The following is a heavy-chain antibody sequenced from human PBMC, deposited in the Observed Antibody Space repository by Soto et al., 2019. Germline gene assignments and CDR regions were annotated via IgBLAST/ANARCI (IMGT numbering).Heavy chain of an antibody. D-gene: IGHD5-12*01. Sequence: QVQLQESGPGLVKPSQTLSLTCTVSGGSISSGDYYWSWIRQPPGNGLECIGYIYYSGSTYYNPSLKSRVTISVDTSKNQFSLKLSSVTAADPAVYYCARARLTATNWFDPWGQGTLVTVSS. J-gene: IGHJ5*02. CDR2: IYYSGST. CDR3: ARARLTATNWFDP. V-gene: IGHV4-30-4*01. CDR1: GGSISSGDYY.